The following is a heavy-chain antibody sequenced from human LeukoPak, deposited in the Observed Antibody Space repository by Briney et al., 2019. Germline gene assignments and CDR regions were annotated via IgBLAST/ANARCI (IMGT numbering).Heavy chain of an antibody. D-gene: IGHD2-2*01. J-gene: IGHJ3*02. CDR1: GFSFGSFA. CDR3: ARDSIDPAAMDPPGTFDI. V-gene: IGHV3-23*01. Sequence: GGSLRLSCAASGFSFGSFAMSWVRQAPGKGLEWVSGIIGSGGTTFYADSVKGRFTISRDNSKNTLYLQMNSLRAEDTALYYCARDSIDPAAMDPPGTFDIWGQGTMVTVSS. CDR2: IIGSGGTT.